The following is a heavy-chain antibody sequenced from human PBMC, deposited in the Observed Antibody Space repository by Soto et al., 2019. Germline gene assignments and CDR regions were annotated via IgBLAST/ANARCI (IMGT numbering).Heavy chain of an antibody. Sequence: ASVKVSCKASGFSFTGYYIHWLRQAPGQGLEWMGWINAHSGGTEYAQKFQGRVTLTRDTSIATAYLTLTSLTSDDTALYYCARDRGSGWFFDYWGQGTLVTVSS. D-gene: IGHD6-19*01. V-gene: IGHV1-2*02. CDR3: ARDRGSGWFFDY. CDR2: INAHSGGT. J-gene: IGHJ4*02. CDR1: GFSFTGYY.